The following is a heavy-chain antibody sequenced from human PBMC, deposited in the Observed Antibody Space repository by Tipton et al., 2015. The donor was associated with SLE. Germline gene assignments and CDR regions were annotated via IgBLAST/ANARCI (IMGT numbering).Heavy chain of an antibody. Sequence: LRLSCAVYGGSFSGYYWSWIRQPPGKGLEWIGEINHSGSTNYNPSLKSRVTISVDTSKNQFSLKLSSVTAADTAVYYCARGNIVVAHGMDVWGQGTSVPVSS. CDR2: INHSGST. D-gene: IGHD2-21*01. CDR1: GGSFSGYY. J-gene: IGHJ6*02. V-gene: IGHV4-34*01. CDR3: ARGNIVVAHGMDV.